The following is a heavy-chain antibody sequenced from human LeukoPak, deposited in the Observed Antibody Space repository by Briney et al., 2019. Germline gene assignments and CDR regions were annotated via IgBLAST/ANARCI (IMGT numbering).Heavy chain of an antibody. V-gene: IGHV3-23*01. CDR3: ARGSSTSCPGDY. D-gene: IGHD2-2*01. CDR2: ISGSGGST. J-gene: IGHJ4*02. CDR1: GFSFNSYP. Sequence: GGSLRLSCAASGFSFNSYPMHWVRQAPGKGLEWVSAISGSGGSTYYADSVKGRFTISRDNSKNTLYLQMNSLRAEDTAVYYCARGSSTSCPGDYWGQGTLVTVSS.